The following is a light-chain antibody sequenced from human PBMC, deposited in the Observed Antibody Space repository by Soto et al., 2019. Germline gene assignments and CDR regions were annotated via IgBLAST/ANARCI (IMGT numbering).Light chain of an antibody. CDR2: EVS. J-gene: IGLJ2*01. V-gene: IGLV2-14*01. Sequence: QSVLTQPASVSGSPGQSITISCTGTSSDVGDFDCVSWYQQHPGKAPKLMIYEVSDRPSGVSNRFSGSKSGDTASLTISGLQAEDEADYYCSSYTSSSTVFGGGTKLTVL. CDR3: SSYTSSSTV. CDR1: SSDVGDFDC.